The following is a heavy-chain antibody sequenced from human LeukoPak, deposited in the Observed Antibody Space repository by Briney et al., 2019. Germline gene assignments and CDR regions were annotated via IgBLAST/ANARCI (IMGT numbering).Heavy chain of an antibody. CDR3: TTDRMIYATNWAVSWFDP. Sequence: GGSLRLSCAASGITFTNAWLTWVRQAPGKGLEWVGRVKTKGDGGAADYAAPVKGRFTISRDDSTKTLYLQMNSLKTEDTAVYYCTTDRMIYATNWAVSWFDPWGQGALVTVSS. CDR2: VKTKGDGGAA. CDR1: GITFTNAW. J-gene: IGHJ5*02. D-gene: IGHD2-8*01. V-gene: IGHV3-15*01.